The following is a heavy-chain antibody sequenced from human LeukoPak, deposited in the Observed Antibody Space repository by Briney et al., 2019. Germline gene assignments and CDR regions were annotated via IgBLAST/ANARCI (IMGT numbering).Heavy chain of an antibody. CDR2: ISWNSGSI. Sequence: GGSLRLSCAASGFTFDDYAMHWVRQAPGKGLEWVSGISWNSGSIGYADSVKGRFTISRDNSKNTLYLQMNSLRAEDTAVYYCAKDFGAAGTIDHFDYWGQGTLVTVSS. J-gene: IGHJ4*02. D-gene: IGHD6-13*01. V-gene: IGHV3-9*01. CDR1: GFTFDDYA. CDR3: AKDFGAAGTIDHFDY.